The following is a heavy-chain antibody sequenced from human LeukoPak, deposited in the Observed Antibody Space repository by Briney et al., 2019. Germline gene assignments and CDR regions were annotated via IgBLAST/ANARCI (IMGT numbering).Heavy chain of an antibody. CDR1: GYNFTSYW. D-gene: IGHD3-22*01. J-gene: IGHJ4*02. V-gene: IGHV5-51*01. CDR3: ARRGYYDSSEEPGDH. Sequence: MTGESLKISCKGSGYNFTSYWIAWVRQMPGKGLEWMGVIYPDDSDTRYIPSFQGQVTISADKSISTAYLQWSSLKASDTAMYYCARRGYYDSSEEPGDHWGQGTLVTVSS. CDR2: IYPDDSDT.